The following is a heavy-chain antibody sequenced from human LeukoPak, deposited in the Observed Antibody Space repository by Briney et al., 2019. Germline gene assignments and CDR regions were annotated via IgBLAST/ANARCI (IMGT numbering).Heavy chain of an antibody. CDR2: IYYSGST. CDR1: GGSISSSSYY. D-gene: IGHD5-18*01. Sequence: SETLSLTCTVSGGSISSSSYYWGWIRQPPGKGLEWIGSIYYSGSTYYNPSLKSRVTISVDTSKNQFSLKLSSVTAADTAVYYCARGEAMVTYFDYWGQGTLVTVSS. CDR3: ARGEAMVTYFDY. J-gene: IGHJ4*02. V-gene: IGHV4-39*07.